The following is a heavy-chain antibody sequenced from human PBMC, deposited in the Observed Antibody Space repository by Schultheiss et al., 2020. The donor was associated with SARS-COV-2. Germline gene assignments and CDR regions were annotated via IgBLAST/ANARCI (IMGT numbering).Heavy chain of an antibody. D-gene: IGHD2-15*01. Sequence: GGSLRLSCAASGFTFSSYGMHWVRQAPGKGLEWVAVISYDGSNKYYADSVKGRFTISRDNSKNTLYLQMNSLRAEDTAVYYCARDGSAATRYGMDVWGQGTTVTVSS. CDR3: ARDGSAATRYGMDV. V-gene: IGHV3-33*05. J-gene: IGHJ6*02. CDR1: GFTFSSYG. CDR2: ISYDGSNK.